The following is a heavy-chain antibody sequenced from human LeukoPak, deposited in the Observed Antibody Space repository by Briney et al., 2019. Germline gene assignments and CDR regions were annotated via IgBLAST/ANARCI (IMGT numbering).Heavy chain of an antibody. D-gene: IGHD2-15*01. CDR3: ARDVGGWFDP. Sequence: SETLSLTCTVSGGSVSSSSYYWGWIRQPPGKGLEWIGSIYHSGSTYYNPSLKSRVTISVDTSKNQFSLKLSSVTAADTAVYYCARDVGGWFDPWGQGTLVTVSS. V-gene: IGHV4-39*07. J-gene: IGHJ5*02. CDR1: GGSVSSSSYY. CDR2: IYHSGST.